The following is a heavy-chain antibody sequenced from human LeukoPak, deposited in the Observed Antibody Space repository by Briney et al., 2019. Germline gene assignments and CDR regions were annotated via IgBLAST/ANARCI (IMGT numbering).Heavy chain of an antibody. CDR1: GGSISSGSYY. V-gene: IGHV4-39*01. J-gene: IGHJ4*02. D-gene: IGHD1-1*01. CDR3: ARLYLDQVPYPPDH. CDR2: IYYSGST. Sequence: SETLSLTCTVSGGSISSGSYYWGWIRQPPGKGLEWIGSIYYSGSTYYNPSLKSRVTISVDTSKNQFSLKLSSVTAADTAVYYCARLYLDQVPYPPDHWGQGTLVTVSS.